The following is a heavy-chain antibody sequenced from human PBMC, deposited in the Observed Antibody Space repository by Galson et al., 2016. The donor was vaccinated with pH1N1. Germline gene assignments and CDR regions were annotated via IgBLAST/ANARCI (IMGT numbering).Heavy chain of an antibody. V-gene: IGHV5-51*03. CDR1: GYRFTNYW. CDR3: ARQYDFGDYRGNAFDI. D-gene: IGHD4-17*01. J-gene: IGHJ3*02. Sequence: SGAEVKKPGESLKISCKASGYRFTNYWIAWVRQVPGKGLEWVGVVNPGGSTIRYSPPFQGQVTISSDKSISTAYLQWISLRASDTATYYCARQYDFGDYRGNAFDIWGQGTVVLVSS. CDR2: VNPGGSTI.